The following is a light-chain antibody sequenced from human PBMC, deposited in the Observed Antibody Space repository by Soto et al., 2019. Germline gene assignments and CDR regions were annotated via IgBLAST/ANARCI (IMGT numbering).Light chain of an antibody. Sequence: DIQMTQSPSSLSASAGDRVTLTCRASQGIGNYLAWYQQKPGKDPKNLIYDASTLQSGVPSRFSGSGSGTDFTLTISSVQPEDVATYYCQKYYTAPETFGQGTKVEIK. J-gene: IGKJ1*01. CDR1: QGIGNY. V-gene: IGKV1-27*01. CDR3: QKYYTAPET. CDR2: DAS.